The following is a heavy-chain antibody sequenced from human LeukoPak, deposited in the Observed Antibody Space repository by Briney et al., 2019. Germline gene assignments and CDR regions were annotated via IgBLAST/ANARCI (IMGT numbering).Heavy chain of an antibody. CDR3: ASSHLYYYDSSGYYYPFDY. J-gene: IGHJ4*02. V-gene: IGHV4-59*01. Sequence: PSETLSLTCTVSGGSISSYYWSWIRQPPGKGLEWIGYIYYSGSTNYNPSLKSRVTISVDTSKNQFSLKLSSVTAADTAVYYCASSHLYYYDSSGYYYPFDYWGREPWSPSPQ. CDR2: IYYSGST. CDR1: GGSISSYY. D-gene: IGHD3-22*01.